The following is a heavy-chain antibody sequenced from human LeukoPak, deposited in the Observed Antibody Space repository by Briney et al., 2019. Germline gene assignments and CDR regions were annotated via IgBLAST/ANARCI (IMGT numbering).Heavy chain of an antibody. V-gene: IGHV3-21*01. D-gene: IGHD3-9*01. CDR1: GFTFSSY. CDR2: ISSTSSYI. J-gene: IGHJ4*02. CDR3: ARGQSRYFDWYLGFFGY. Sequence: GGSLRLSCAASGFTFSSYMNWVRQAPGKGLEWVSSISSTSSYIYYADSVKGRFTISRDNAKNSLYLQMNSLRADDTAVYCCARGQSRYFDWYLGFFGYWGQGTLVTVSS.